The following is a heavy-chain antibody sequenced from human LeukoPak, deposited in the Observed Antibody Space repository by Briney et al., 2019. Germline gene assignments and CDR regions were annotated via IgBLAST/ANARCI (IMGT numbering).Heavy chain of an antibody. D-gene: IGHD6-13*01. CDR1: GYTFTSWE. V-gene: IGHV1-8*01. CDR2: MSPNSGST. J-gene: IGHJ4*02. CDR3: ARSPHSSSYDY. Sequence: GASVKVSCKASGYTFTSWEINWVRQATGQGLEWMGWMSPNSGSTGYAQKFQGRVTMTKNTSISTAYMELSSLRSEDTAVYYCARSPHSSSYDYWGQGTLVTVSS.